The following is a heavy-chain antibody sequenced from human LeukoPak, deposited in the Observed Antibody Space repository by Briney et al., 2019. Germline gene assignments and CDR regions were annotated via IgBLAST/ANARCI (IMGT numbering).Heavy chain of an antibody. J-gene: IGHJ6*02. V-gene: IGHV3-23*01. Sequence: GGSLRLSCAASGFTFSSYAMSWVRQAPGKGLEWVSTIASSGTSTFYADSVKGRFTISRDDSQNTVFLQMNSRRAEDTADYYCATRGGSSGLYGMDVWGQGTTVTVSS. CDR2: IASSGTST. CDR1: GFTFSSYA. CDR3: ATRGGSSGLYGMDV. D-gene: IGHD6-19*01.